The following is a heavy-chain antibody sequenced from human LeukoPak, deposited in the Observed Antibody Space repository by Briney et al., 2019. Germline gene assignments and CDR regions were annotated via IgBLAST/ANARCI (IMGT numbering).Heavy chain of an antibody. V-gene: IGHV3-23*01. J-gene: IGHJ4*02. CDR1: GFTFSNHA. Sequence: GGSLRLSCAASGFTFSNHAMSWVRQAPGKGLEWVSTISGSGGNTYNADSVKGRLTISRDNSKNTLYLQMNSLRAEDTAVYYCAKDIYCGGDCYIRAGDSWGQGTLVTVSS. CDR3: AKDIYCGGDCYIRAGDS. CDR2: ISGSGGNT. D-gene: IGHD2-21*02.